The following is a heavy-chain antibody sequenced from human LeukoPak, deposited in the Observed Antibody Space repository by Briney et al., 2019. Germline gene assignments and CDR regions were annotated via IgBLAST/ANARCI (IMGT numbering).Heavy chain of an antibody. CDR3: ARAYYGDFFDY. Sequence: TSETLSLICNVSGGAISNYYWSWIRQPPGKGLEWIGYINYSGIAFYNPSVKSRVTISVDTSKNQFSLKLNSVTAADTAVYYCARAYYGDFFDYWGQGSLVTVSS. J-gene: IGHJ4*02. CDR1: GGAISNYY. D-gene: IGHD4-17*01. CDR2: INYSGIA. V-gene: IGHV4-59*08.